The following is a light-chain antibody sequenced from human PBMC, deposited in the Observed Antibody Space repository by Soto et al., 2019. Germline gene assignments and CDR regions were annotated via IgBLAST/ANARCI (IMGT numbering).Light chain of an antibody. CDR3: QQHISYPRT. CDR1: QRLTNA. J-gene: IGKJ1*01. V-gene: IGKV1-5*03. CDR2: KAS. Sequence: DIQMTQSPSTLSASVGDRVIITCRASQRLTNALVWYQQKPGKAPNLLIYKASSLASGVPLRFRGSGSGTEITLTISSLQPEDFATYYCQQHISYPRTFGQGTKVEIK.